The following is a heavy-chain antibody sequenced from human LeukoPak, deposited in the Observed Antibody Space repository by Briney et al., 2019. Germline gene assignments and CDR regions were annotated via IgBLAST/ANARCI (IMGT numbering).Heavy chain of an antibody. J-gene: IGHJ4*02. CDR1: GYTFTSYG. Sequence: ASVKVSCKASGYTFTSYGISWVRQAPGQGLEGMGWISAYNGNTNYAQKLQGRVTMTTDTSTSTAYMELRSLRSDDTAVYYCATSLGPPYYSASSGYYSDYWGQGTLVTVSS. CDR3: ATSLGPPYYSASSGYYSDY. V-gene: IGHV1-18*01. D-gene: IGHD3-22*01. CDR2: ISAYNGNT.